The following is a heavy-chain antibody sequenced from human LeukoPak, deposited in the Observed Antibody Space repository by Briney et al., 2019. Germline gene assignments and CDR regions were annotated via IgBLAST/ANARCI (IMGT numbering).Heavy chain of an antibody. V-gene: IGHV3-7*01. D-gene: IGHD6-13*01. J-gene: IGHJ4*02. Sequence: GGSLRLSCVASRFTLSSYWMSWVRQAPGKGLEWVANIKQDGSDKYYVDSVRGRFTISRDNAKNSLYLQMNSLRAEDTAAYYCASGQKLGFWGQGTLVTVSS. CDR3: ASGQKLGF. CDR1: RFTLSSYW. CDR2: IKQDGSDK.